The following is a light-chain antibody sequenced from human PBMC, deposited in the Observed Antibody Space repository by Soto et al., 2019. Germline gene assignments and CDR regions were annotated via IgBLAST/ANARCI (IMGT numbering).Light chain of an antibody. CDR2: DAS. Sequence: EIVMTQSPATLSVSPGERVTLSCRASQGIGLKLAWYQHKPGQAPRLLFYDASTRATGLPDRFGGSGAGTLFTLSISSVQSDDFAIYYCQHYNDWPTFGQGTKVEIK. J-gene: IGKJ1*01. CDR1: QGIGLK. CDR3: QHYNDWPT. V-gene: IGKV3-15*01.